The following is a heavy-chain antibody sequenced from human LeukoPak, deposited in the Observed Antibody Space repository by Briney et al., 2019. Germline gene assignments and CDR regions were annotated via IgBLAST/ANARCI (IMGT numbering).Heavy chain of an antibody. CDR2: INHSGST. V-gene: IGHV4-34*01. CDR1: GGSFSGYY. J-gene: IGHJ3*02. D-gene: IGHD2-15*01. Sequence: SETLSLTCAVYGGSFSGYYWSWIRQPPGKGLEWIGEINHSGSTNYNPSLKSRVTISVDTSKNQFSLKLSSVTAADTAVYYCARRTLRRPGDAFDIWGQGTMVTVSS. CDR3: ARRTLRRPGDAFDI.